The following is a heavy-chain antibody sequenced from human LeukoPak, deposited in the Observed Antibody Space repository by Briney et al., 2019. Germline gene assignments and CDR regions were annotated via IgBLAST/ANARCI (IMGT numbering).Heavy chain of an antibody. CDR2: ISVRGGTGSTT. D-gene: IGHD1-20*01. V-gene: IGHV3-23*01. CDR3: AKAPNWNPFGWFDP. Sequence: PGGSLRLSCAASGFTFIRYAMNWVRQAPGKGLEWVSTISVRGGTGSTTYYADSVKGRFTISRDNPKSTLYLQMNSLRAEDTAVYYCAKAPNWNPFGWFDPWGQGTLVTVSS. CDR1: GFTFIRYA. J-gene: IGHJ5*02.